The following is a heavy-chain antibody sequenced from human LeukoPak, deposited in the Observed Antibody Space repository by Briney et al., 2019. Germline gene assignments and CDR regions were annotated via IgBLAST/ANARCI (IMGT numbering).Heavy chain of an antibody. Sequence: SEALSLTCAVYGGSFSTYSWSWIRQPAGKGLEWIGEINHSGRTNYNPSLKSRVTISVDTSKNQFSLRLSSVTAADTAVYYCARDFHNYRYYFDYWGQGTLVTVSS. CDR1: GGSFSTYS. V-gene: IGHV4-34*01. D-gene: IGHD4-11*01. J-gene: IGHJ4*02. CDR2: INHSGRT. CDR3: ARDFHNYRYYFDY.